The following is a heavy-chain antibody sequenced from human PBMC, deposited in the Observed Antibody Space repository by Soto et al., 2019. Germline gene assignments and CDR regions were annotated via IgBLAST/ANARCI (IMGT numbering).Heavy chain of an antibody. CDR1: GFTFDDYA. D-gene: IGHD3-9*01. CDR3: AKGRLRYFDWLLAHFDY. J-gene: IGHJ4*02. Sequence: DVQLVESGGGLVQPGRSLRLSCAASGFTFDDYAMHWVRQAPGKGLEWVSGISWSSGSIGYADSVKGRFTISRDNAKNSLYLQMNSLRAEDTALYYCAKGRLRYFDWLLAHFDYWGQGTLVTVSS. CDR2: ISWSSGSI. V-gene: IGHV3-9*01.